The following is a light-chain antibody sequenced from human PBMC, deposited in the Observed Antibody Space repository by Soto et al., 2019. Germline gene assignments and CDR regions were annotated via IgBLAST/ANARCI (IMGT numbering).Light chain of an antibody. J-gene: IGKJ2*01. CDR1: QRVRTND. Sequence: ENVLTQSPGTLSLSPGERATLSCRASQRVRTNDLAWYQQKPGQAPRLLVYGASNRVPGIPDRFSGSGSGTDFTLTISRLEPEDFVVYYCQQYGSSYTFGQGTKVDIK. V-gene: IGKV3-20*01. CDR3: QQYGSSYT. CDR2: GAS.